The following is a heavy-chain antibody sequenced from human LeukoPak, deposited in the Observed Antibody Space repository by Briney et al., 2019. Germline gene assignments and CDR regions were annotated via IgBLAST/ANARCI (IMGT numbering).Heavy chain of an antibody. J-gene: IGHJ4*02. CDR2: IYSGGST. D-gene: IGHD3-9*01. CDR3: ARGGGYFDWSPYYFDY. Sequence: PGGSLRLSCAASGFTVSSNYMSWVRQAPGKGLEWVAVIYSGGSTYYADSVKGRFTISRDNSKNTLYLQMNSLRAEDTAVYYCARGGGYFDWSPYYFDYWGQGTLVTVSS. V-gene: IGHV3-53*01. CDR1: GFTVSSNY.